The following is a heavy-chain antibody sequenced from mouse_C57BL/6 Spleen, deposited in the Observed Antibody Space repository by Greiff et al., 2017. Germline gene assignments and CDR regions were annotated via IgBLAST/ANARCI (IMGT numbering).Heavy chain of an antibody. J-gene: IGHJ1*03. D-gene: IGHD1-1*01. CDR3: ARRGYYGSSSWYFDV. V-gene: IGHV1-59*01. CDR2: IDPSDSYT. CDR1: GYTFTSYW. Sequence: VKLQQPGAELVRPGTSVKLSCKASGYTFTSYWMHWVKQRPGQGLEWIGVIDPSDSYTNYNQKFKGKATLTVDTSSSTAYMQLSSLTSEDSAVYYCARRGYYGSSSWYFDVWGTGTTVTVSS.